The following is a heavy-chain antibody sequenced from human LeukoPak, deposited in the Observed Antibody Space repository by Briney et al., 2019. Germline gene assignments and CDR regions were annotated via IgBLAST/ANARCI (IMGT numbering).Heavy chain of an antibody. V-gene: IGHV3-49*01. D-gene: IGHD5-18*01. CDR3: TRYSGRTDY. J-gene: IGHJ4*02. CDR2: IRSKTYGGTT. Sequence: GGSLRLSCTSSGFTFGTYAVSWFRQAPGKGLEWVAFIRSKTYGGTTEYTASVKGRFTISRDDSKSIAYLQMNSLKTEDTAVYYCTRYSGRTDYWGQGTLVSVSS. CDR1: GFTFGTYA.